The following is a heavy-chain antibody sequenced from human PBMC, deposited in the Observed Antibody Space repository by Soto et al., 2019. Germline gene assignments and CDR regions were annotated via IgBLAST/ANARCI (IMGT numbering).Heavy chain of an antibody. V-gene: IGHV4-34*01. J-gene: IGHJ4*02. D-gene: IGHD6-19*01. CDR1: GGSFRAYY. CDR3: AGDPGIGVAGVDY. Sequence: QVQLQQWGAGLLKPSATLSLTCAVSGGSFRAYYWSWIRQPPGKGLAWIGEINHSGSANSTPSLKRRVTMSVDSSKNQFSLHLRSVTAADTYVYYCAGDPGIGVAGVDYWGQGNLFPVSS. CDR2: INHSGSA.